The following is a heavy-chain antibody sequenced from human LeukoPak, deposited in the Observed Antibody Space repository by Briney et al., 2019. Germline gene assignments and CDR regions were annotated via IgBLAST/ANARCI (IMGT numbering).Heavy chain of an antibody. CDR3: ARIHQQPEYYYYYYYMDV. J-gene: IGHJ6*03. V-gene: IGHV4-30-4*08. CDR2: IYYSGST. CDR1: GGSISSGDYY. D-gene: IGHD6-13*01. Sequence: SETLSLTCTVSGGSISSGDYYWSWIRQPPGKGLEWIGYIYYSGSTYYNPSLKSRVTISVDTSKNQFSLKLSSVTAADTAVYYCARIHQQPEYYYYYYYMDVWGKGTTVTVSS.